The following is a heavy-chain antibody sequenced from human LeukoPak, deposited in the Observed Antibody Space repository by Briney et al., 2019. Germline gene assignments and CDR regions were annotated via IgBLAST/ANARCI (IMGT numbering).Heavy chain of an antibody. V-gene: IGHV1-46*01. CDR1: GFTFINYY. J-gene: IGHJ4*02. D-gene: IGHD3-16*02. Sequence: GASLKVSCKASGFTFINYYMHWVRQAPGRGLEWMGMIKASDGYTHYAQRFQGRVTMTRDTSTSTLYMELSSLRAEDTAVYYCARAVNQDFDYWGQGTLVTVSS. CDR3: ARAVNQDFDY. CDR2: IKASDGYT.